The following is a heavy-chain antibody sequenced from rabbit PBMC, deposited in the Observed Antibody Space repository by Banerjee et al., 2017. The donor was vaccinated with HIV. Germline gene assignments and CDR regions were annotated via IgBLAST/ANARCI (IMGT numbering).Heavy chain of an antibody. D-gene: IGHD6-1*01. CDR1: GFSFSSSYY. V-gene: IGHV1S40*01. J-gene: IGHJ4*01. CDR2: IYTSSGST. Sequence: QSLEESGGDLVKPGASLTLTCKASGFSFSSSYYMWWVRQAPGKGLEWIACIYTSSGSTYYASWAKGRFTISKTSSTTVTLQMTSLTAADTATYFCARSAGYGGYGYANGINLWGQGTLVTVS. CDR3: ARSAGYGGYGYANGINL.